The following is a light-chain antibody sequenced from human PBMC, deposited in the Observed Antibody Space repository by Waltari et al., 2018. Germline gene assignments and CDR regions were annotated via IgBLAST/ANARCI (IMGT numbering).Light chain of an antibody. J-gene: IGLJ3*02. V-gene: IGLV2-14*01. CDR2: EVS. CDR3: SSYTSSSTLGV. Sequence: QSALTQPASVSGSPGQSLTISCPGTSSHGGGYNYVPWYQQHPGKAPKLMIYEVSNRPSGVSNRFSGSKSGNTASLTISGLQAEDEADYYCSSYTSSSTLGVFGGGTKLTVL. CDR1: SSHGGGYNY.